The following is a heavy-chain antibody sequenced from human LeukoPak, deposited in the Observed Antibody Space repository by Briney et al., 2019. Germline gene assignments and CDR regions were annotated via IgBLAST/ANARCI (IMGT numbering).Heavy chain of an antibody. Sequence: SETLSLTCAVSGGSISSGGYSWSWIRQPPGKGLEWIGYIYHSGSTYYNPSLKSRVTISVDRSKNQFSLKLSSVTAADTAVYYCARVLSIWKYGSGSYGMDVWGQGTTVTVSS. J-gene: IGHJ6*02. D-gene: IGHD3-10*01. CDR3: ARVLSIWKYGSGSYGMDV. CDR2: IYHSGST. V-gene: IGHV4-30-2*01. CDR1: GGSISSGGYS.